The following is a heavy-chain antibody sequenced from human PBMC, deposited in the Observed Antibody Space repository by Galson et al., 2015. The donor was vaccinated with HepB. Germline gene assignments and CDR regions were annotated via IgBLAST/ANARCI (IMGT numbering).Heavy chain of an antibody. D-gene: IGHD5-12*01. V-gene: IGHV3-9*01. J-gene: IGHJ4*02. CDR2: ISWNSGSI. Sequence: LRLSCAVSGFTFEDYAMHWVRQAPGKGLEWVSGISWNSGSIGYADSVKGRFTISRDNAKNSLYLQMNSLRAEDTALYYCTKDIYSGYPELSYFDYWGQGTLVTVSS. CDR1: GFTFEDYA. CDR3: TKDIYSGYPELSYFDY.